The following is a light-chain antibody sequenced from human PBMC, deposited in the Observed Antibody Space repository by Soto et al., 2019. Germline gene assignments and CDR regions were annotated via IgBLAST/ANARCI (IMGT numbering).Light chain of an antibody. CDR2: AAS. CDR3: QQYAVSPIT. Sequence: EIVLTQSPVTLSLSPGEVATLSFSASQTVSKNYLAWYHQKPGQAPRLLIYAASTRATGIPDRFSGSGSGTDFTLTISRLEPEDFAVFYCQQYAVSPITFGQGTRLEIK. CDR1: QTVSKNY. V-gene: IGKV3-20*01. J-gene: IGKJ5*01.